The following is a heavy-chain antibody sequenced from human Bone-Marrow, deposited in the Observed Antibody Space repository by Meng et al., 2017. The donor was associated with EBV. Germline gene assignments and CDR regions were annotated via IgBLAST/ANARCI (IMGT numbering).Heavy chain of an antibody. J-gene: IGHJ4*02. V-gene: IGHV4-39*07. CDR3: AREGRYYYDSSGVDY. Sequence: LHRQGSGPGLLKPSGTTSLTCTVSRGPISSSSSYWGWIRQPPGKGLEWIGSIYYSGSTYYNPSLKSRVTISVDTSKNQFSLKLSSVTAADTAVYYCAREGRYYYDSSGVDYWGQGTLVTVSS. D-gene: IGHD3-22*01. CDR1: RGPISSSSSY. CDR2: IYYSGST.